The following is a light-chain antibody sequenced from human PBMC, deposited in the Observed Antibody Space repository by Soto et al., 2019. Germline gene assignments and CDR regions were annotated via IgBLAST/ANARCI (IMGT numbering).Light chain of an antibody. CDR3: HQVYTYPRT. CDR1: QGVRSY. V-gene: IGKV1-9*01. Sequence: IQLHQSRSSLSASVGDSSAITGRASQGVRSYLAWFQQRPGKAPKLLIFGASTLQNGVPARFSGGGFGTEFTLTITSLQPEEFATYYCHQVYTYPRTVGQGTKVDIK. CDR2: GAS. J-gene: IGKJ1*01.